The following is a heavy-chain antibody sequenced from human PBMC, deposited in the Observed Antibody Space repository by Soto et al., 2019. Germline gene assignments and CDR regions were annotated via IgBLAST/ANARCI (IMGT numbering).Heavy chain of an antibody. CDR3: ARVGYYDRSGYYYSYYFDY. CDR1: GFTVSSNY. Sequence: GGSLRLSCAASGFTVSSNYMSWVRQAPGKGLEWVSVIYSGGSTYYADSVKGRFTISRDNSKNTLYLQMNSLRAEDTAVYYCARVGYYDRSGYYYSYYFDYWGQGSLVTVS. V-gene: IGHV3-53*01. D-gene: IGHD3-22*01. J-gene: IGHJ4*02. CDR2: IYSGGST.